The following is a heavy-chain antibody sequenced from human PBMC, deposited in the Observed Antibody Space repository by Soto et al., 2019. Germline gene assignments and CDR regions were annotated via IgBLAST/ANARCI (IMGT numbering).Heavy chain of an antibody. CDR2: IIPMLGVR. J-gene: IGHJ3*02. CDR1: GGTFSTYS. Sequence: QVQLVQSGAEVKKPGSSVKVSCKDSGGTFSTYSMFWVRQAPGQGLEWMGRIIPMLGVRNYAQRFQDRVTIPADKTTATVHMELSSLRSEDTALYYCTIGSWSGEVFDIWGQGTMVTVSS. V-gene: IGHV1-69*02. CDR3: TIGSWSGEVFDI. D-gene: IGHD2-21*01.